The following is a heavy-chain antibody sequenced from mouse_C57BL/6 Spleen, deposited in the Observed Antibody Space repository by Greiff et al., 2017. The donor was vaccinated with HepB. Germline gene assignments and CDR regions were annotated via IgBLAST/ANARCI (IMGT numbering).Heavy chain of an antibody. CDR2: IWSGGST. J-gene: IGHJ1*03. D-gene: IGHD1-1*01. CDR1: GFSLTSYG. V-gene: IGHV2-2*01. Sequence: VQLVESGPGLVQPSQSLSITCTVSGFSLTSYGVHWVRQSPGKGLEWLGVIWSGGSTDYNAAFISRLSISKDNSKSQVFFKMNSLQADDTAIYYCARNPYYYGSSYEYFDVWGTGTTVTVSS. CDR3: ARNPYYYGSSYEYFDV.